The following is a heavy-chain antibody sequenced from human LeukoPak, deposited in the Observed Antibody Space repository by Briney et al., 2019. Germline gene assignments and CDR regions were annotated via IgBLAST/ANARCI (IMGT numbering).Heavy chain of an antibody. Sequence: SETLSLTCAVYGGSFSGYYWSWIRQPPGKGLEWIGEINHSGSTNYNPSLKSRVTISVDTSKNQFSLELSSVTAADTAVYYCARGAPYCGGDCHPFDYWGQGTLVTVSS. D-gene: IGHD2-21*02. CDR3: ARGAPYCGGDCHPFDY. J-gene: IGHJ4*02. V-gene: IGHV4-34*01. CDR1: GGSFSGYY. CDR2: INHSGST.